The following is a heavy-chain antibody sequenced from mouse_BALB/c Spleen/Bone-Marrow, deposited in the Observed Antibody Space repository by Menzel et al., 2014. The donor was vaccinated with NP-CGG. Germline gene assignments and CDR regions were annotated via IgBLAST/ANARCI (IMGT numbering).Heavy chain of an antibody. V-gene: IGHV14-3*02. CDR1: GFNIKDTY. CDR2: IDPANGNT. J-gene: IGHJ3*01. D-gene: IGHD2-1*01. CDR3: ADYGNPAWFAY. Sequence: EVQLQQSGAELVKPGASVKLSCTASGFNIKDTYMHWVKQRPEQGLEWIGRIDPANGNTKYDPKFQGKATITADTSSNTAYLQLSSLTSEDTAVYYCADYGNPAWFAYWGQGTLVTVS.